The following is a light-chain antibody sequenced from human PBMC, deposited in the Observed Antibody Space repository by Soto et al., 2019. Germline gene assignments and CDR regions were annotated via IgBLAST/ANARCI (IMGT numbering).Light chain of an antibody. Sequence: DIQMTQSPSTVSASVGDRVAITCRASQSISTSLAWYQQKPGKAPRLLIYRASSLEEGVPSRFSGSGSGTAFSVTIGGLQPDDCATYYCLQYAAHSQVTFGQGTKLEI. CDR3: LQYAAHSQVT. CDR1: QSISTS. V-gene: IGKV1-5*03. CDR2: RAS. J-gene: IGKJ2*01.